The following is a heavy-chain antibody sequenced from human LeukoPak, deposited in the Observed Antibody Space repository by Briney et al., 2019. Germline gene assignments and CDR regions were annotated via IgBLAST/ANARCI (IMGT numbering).Heavy chain of an antibody. CDR1: GFPFSNYW. CDR2: VNSDGSTT. Sequence: PGGSLRLSCAAAGFPFSNYWVHWVRQAPGKGLVWVSRVNSDGSTTNSADSVQGRFTISRDNAENTLYMRMNSLRPEDTAVYYCARGYYSSSRFDSWGQGTLVTVSS. D-gene: IGHD6-13*01. V-gene: IGHV3-74*01. CDR3: ARGYYSSSRFDS. J-gene: IGHJ4*02.